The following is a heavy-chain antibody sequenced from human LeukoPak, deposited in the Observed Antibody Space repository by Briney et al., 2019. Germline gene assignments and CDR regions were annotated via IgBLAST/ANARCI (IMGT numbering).Heavy chain of an antibody. D-gene: IGHD3-22*01. V-gene: IGHV3-74*01. CDR1: GFTFSNFW. Sequence: PGGSLRLSCAASGFTFSNFWMHWVRQAPGKGPVWVSRINSDGTTTAYAESVKGRFTISRDNARNTVYLQMNSLRVEDTAVYYCARGGYYYDLTGPPKGNAFDIWGQGTMVTVSS. CDR2: INSDGTTT. CDR3: ARGGYYYDLTGPPKGNAFDI. J-gene: IGHJ3*02.